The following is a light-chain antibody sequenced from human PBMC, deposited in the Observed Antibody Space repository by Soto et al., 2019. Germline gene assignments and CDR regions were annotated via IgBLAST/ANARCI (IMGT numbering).Light chain of an antibody. Sequence: DIQMTQSPSSLSASVGDRVTITCQASQDITRNLNWYQQKAGKAPKLLIYDASDLEPGVPSRFSGGGSGIDFTFTITSLEPEDIATYYCQQYDILPFTFGQGTRLEIK. V-gene: IGKV1-33*01. CDR2: DAS. CDR1: QDITRN. J-gene: IGKJ5*01. CDR3: QQYDILPFT.